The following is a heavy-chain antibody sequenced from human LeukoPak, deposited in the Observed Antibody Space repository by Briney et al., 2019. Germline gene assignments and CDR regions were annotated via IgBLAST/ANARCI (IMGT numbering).Heavy chain of an antibody. J-gene: IGHJ4*02. CDR2: ISGSGGST. Sequence: PGGSLRLSCAASGFIFTSYVMTWVRQAPGKGLEWVSTISGSGGSTYYADSVKGRFTISRDNSKNTLSLQMNSLRAEDTAVYYCAKVLTGTRWSTDYWGQGTLVAVSS. CDR3: AKVLTGTRWSTDY. CDR1: GFIFTSYV. V-gene: IGHV3-23*01. D-gene: IGHD5/OR15-5a*01.